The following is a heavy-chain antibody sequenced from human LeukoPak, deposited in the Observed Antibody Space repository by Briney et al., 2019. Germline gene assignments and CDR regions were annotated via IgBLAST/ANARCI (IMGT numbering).Heavy chain of an antibody. Sequence: PSETLSLTCNVSGYSISSGDYYWTWIRQPAGKGLEWIGRVDLGGRRIFKPTLISRVTVSVDPSKTQFSLSLTSVTAADTATYYCAREGAYCSGTDCFAAPVDAWGPGALVTVSS. CDR1: GYSISSGDYY. D-gene: IGHD2-2*01. J-gene: IGHJ5*02. V-gene: IGHV4-61*02. CDR2: VDLGGRR. CDR3: AREGAYCSGTDCFAAPVDA.